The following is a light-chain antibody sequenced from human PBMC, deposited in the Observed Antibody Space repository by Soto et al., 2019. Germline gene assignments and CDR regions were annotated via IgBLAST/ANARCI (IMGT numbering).Light chain of an antibody. J-gene: IGLJ1*01. CDR2: EVN. CDR1: SSDVGGYNY. CDR3: QSYDSSLSGV. V-gene: IGLV2-8*01. Sequence: QSALTQPPSASGSPGQSVTISCTGTSSDVGGYNYVSWFQQHPGKAPKLIIHEVNQRPSGVPDRFSGSKSGTSASLAITGLQAEDEADYYCQSYDSSLSGVFGSGTKATVL.